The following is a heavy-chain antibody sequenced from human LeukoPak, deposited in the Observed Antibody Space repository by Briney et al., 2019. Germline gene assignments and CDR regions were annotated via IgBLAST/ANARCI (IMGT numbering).Heavy chain of an antibody. J-gene: IGHJ3*02. CDR3: ARAPPEYSSSPGGFDI. Sequence: GASVRVSCKASGYTFTSYGISWVRQAPGQGLEWMGWISAYNGNTNYAQKLQGRVTMTRDTSTSTVYMELSSLRSEDTAVYFCARAPPEYSSSPGGFDIWGQGTMVTVSS. D-gene: IGHD6-6*01. CDR1: GYTFTSYG. CDR2: ISAYNGNT. V-gene: IGHV1-18*01.